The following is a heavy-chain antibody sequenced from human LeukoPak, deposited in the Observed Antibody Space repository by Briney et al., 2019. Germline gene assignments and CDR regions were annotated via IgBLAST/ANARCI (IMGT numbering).Heavy chain of an antibody. J-gene: IGHJ4*02. D-gene: IGHD4-17*01. CDR1: GFTFSNYW. Sequence: RSLSPSCAASGFTFSNYWMSWVRQPPGKGLEWVANIKQDGSEKYYVHSVKGRSTISSDNAKNSLYLQMTDLRAEDTAVYYCARPRQMTTVTSFDYLGQGTLVTVSS. V-gene: IGHV3-7*03. CDR3: ARPRQMTTVTSFDY. CDR2: IKQDGSEK.